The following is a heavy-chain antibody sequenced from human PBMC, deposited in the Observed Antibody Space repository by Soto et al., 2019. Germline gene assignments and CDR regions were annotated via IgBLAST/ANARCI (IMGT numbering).Heavy chain of an antibody. D-gene: IGHD2-2*01. CDR1: GGSVSSGDCY. V-gene: IGHV4-30-4*01. CDR2: MSYSGST. CDR3: ARAFDCGSTSCHFENWFDP. Sequence: SETMSLTCTVSGGSVSSGDCYWSWIRQPPGKGLEWIGYMSYSGSTYYNPSLKSRVTISVDTSKNQFSLKLTSVTAADTAVYYCARAFDCGSTSCHFENWFDPWGQGTLVTVSS. J-gene: IGHJ5*02.